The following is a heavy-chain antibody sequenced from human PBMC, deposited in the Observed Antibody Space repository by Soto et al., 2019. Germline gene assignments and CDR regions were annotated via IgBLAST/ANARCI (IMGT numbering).Heavy chain of an antibody. J-gene: IGHJ3*02. Sequence: GASGKVSWKASGYTLTRYYMHWGRQAPGQRLERMGWINPNSGGTNYAQKFQGWVTMTRDTSISTAYMELSRLRSDDTAVYYCARDSGSITMVRGVIILGPADAFDIWGQGTMVTVSS. V-gene: IGHV1-2*04. D-gene: IGHD3-10*01. CDR1: GYTLTRYY. CDR3: ARDSGSITMVRGVIILGPADAFDI. CDR2: INPNSGGT.